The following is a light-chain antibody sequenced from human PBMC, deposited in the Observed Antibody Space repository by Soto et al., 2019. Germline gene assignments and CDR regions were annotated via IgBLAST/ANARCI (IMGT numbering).Light chain of an antibody. V-gene: IGKV3-20*01. CDR2: GAS. CDR1: QSVSSSY. CDR3: QQYGSSPPSST. J-gene: IGKJ5*01. Sequence: ELVFTQSPGTLSWSPGERATLSCRGRQSVSSSYLAWYQQKPGQAPRLLIYGASSRATGIPDRFSGSGSGTDFTLTISRLEPEDFAVYYCQQYGSSPPSSTFGQGTRLEIK.